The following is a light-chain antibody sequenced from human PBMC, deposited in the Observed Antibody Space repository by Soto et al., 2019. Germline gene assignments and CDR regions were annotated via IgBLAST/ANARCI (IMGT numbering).Light chain of an antibody. V-gene: IGKV3-20*01. CDR3: QQYGDSPT. Sequence: EIVLTQSPDTLSLSPGETAALSCRASQSFTNSFLAWYQQRTGQPPRLLVYGTSNRAVGIPDRFSGSGSGTDFTLTISGLEPDDFAVYYCQQYGDSPTFGPGTKVEVK. CDR1: QSFTNSF. J-gene: IGKJ1*01. CDR2: GTS.